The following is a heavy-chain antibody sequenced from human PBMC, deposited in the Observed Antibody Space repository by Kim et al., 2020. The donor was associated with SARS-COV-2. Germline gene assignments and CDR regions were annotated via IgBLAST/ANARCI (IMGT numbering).Heavy chain of an antibody. CDR1: GFSVSRHW. CDR3: ARRKDTRGGNTFDY. J-gene: IGHJ4*02. V-gene: IGHV3-74*01. Sequence: GGSLRLSCAASGFSVSRHWMNWVRQAPGKGLEWVSRIDFYGSSIDYAHSVKGRFTISRDNAKNTLYLEMNSLRPEDTAVYYCARRKDTRGGNTFDYWGQGALVSVSS. CDR2: IDFYGSSI. D-gene: IGHD5-18*01.